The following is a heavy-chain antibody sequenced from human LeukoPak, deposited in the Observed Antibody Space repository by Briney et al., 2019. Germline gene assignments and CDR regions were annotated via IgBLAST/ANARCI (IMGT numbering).Heavy chain of an antibody. J-gene: IGHJ4*02. CDR2: LYHSGST. CDR1: GYSISSGFY. D-gene: IGHD3/OR15-3a*01. Sequence: SETLSLTCTVSGYSISSGFYWGWIRPPPGKGLEWIGSLYHSGSTYYNPSLKSRVTISVDTSKNQFSLRLTSVTAADTAVYYCARQTGSGLFILPGGQGTLVTVSS. CDR3: ARQTGSGLFILP. V-gene: IGHV4-38-2*02.